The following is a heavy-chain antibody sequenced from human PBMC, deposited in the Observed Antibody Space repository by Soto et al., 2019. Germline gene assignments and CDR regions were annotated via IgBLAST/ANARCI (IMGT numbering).Heavy chain of an antibody. D-gene: IGHD2-2*01. V-gene: IGHV3-9*01. CDR3: AKDSGLGIIPVFCFFGS. CDR1: GFSFDDYS. Sequence: EVQLVESGGGLVQPGRSLRLSCAASGFSFDDYSMHWVRQSPGKGLEWVSGISWDRGSVAYADSVKGRFTISRDNARKSLYLQKNSLGAEGPGLYYCAKDSGLGIIPVFCFFGSWGQGHLVTVSS. J-gene: IGHJ4*02. CDR2: ISWDRGSV.